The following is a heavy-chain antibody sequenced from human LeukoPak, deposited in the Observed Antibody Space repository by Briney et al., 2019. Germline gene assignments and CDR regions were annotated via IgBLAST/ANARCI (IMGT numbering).Heavy chain of an antibody. CDR1: GFTFSSYA. CDR3: AKGLTYYYDSSGYTECAFDI. CDR2: ISGSGGNT. V-gene: IGHV3-23*01. Sequence: PGGSLRLSCAASGFTFSSYAMSWVRQAPGKGLERVSAISGSGGNTYYADSVKGRFTISRDNSKNTLYLQTNSLRAEDTAVYYCAKGLTYYYDSSGYTECAFDIWGQGAMVTVSS. D-gene: IGHD3-22*01. J-gene: IGHJ3*02.